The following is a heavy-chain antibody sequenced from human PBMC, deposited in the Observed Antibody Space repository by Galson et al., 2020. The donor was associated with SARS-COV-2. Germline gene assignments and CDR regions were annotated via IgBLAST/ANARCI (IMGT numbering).Heavy chain of an antibody. J-gene: IGHJ4*02. CDR3: ARGEGGYLQY. CDR2: IYGGGDNT. Sequence: GGSLRLSCAASGFTVTSNSMSWVRQVPGKGLEWVSVIYGGGDNTHYADSVQGRFSISRDSSKNTLNLQMNSLRADDTAVYYCARGEGGYLQYWGQGTMVTVSS. CDR1: GFTVTSNS. D-gene: IGHD2-2*01. V-gene: IGHV3-66*01.